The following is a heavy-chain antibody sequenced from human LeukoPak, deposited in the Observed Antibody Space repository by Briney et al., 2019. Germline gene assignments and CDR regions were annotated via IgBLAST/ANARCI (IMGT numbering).Heavy chain of an antibody. V-gene: IGHV4-59*02. J-gene: IGHJ3*01. CDR3: ARRGMSSSWYGDAFDV. CDR1: GASVSSYY. D-gene: IGHD6-13*01. Sequence: SETLSLTCSVSGASVSSYYWSLVRQAPGKGLEWIGQIYQSGGTNYNPSLEGRATISVDTSKKQFSLKLNSVIAADTAVYYCARRGMSSSWYGDAFDVWGHGTMVIVS. CDR2: IYQSGGT.